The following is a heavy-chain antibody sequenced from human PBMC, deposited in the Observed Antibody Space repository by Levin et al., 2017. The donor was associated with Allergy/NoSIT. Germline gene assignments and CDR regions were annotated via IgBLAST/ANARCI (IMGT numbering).Heavy chain of an antibody. D-gene: IGHD1-26*01. CDR1: GGSISSSSYY. Sequence: SETLSLTCTVSGGSISSSSYYWDWIRQPPGKGLEWIGSIYYRGTTYYNPSLESRLHISVDTSKNQFSLNLNSVTAADTAVYYCARPGYSGSPRPFDIWGQGTMVTVSS. CDR3: ARPGYSGSPRPFDI. V-gene: IGHV4-39*01. J-gene: IGHJ3*02. CDR2: IYYRGTT.